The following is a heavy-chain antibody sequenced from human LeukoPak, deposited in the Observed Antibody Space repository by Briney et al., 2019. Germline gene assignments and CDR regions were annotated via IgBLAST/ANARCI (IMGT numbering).Heavy chain of an antibody. V-gene: IGHV4-59*01. D-gene: IGHD2-15*01. CDR3: ARDRGFCSGGSCYRWFDP. J-gene: IGHJ5*02. CDR2: IYYSGST. Sequence: PSETLSLTCSVSSVSISSYSWSWIQQPPGKGLEWIGYIYYSGSTNYNPSLKSRVTISVDTSKKQFSLKLSSVTAADTAVYYCARDRGFCSGGSCYRWFDPWGQGTLVTVSS. CDR1: SVSISSYS.